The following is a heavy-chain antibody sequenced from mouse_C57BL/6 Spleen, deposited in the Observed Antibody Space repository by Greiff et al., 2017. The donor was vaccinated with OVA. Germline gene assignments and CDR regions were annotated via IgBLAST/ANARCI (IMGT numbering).Heavy chain of an antibody. V-gene: IGHV5-6*01. D-gene: IGHD2-3*01. J-gene: IGHJ2*01. CDR2: ISSGGSYT. Sequence: EVMLVESGGDLVKPGGSLKLSCAASGFTFSSYGMSWVRQTPDKRLEWVATISSGGSYTYYPDSVKGRFTISRDNAKNTLYLQMSSLKSEDTAMDYCARHDGRGGNYLDYWGQGTTLTVSS. CDR3: ARHDGRGGNYLDY. CDR1: GFTFSSYG.